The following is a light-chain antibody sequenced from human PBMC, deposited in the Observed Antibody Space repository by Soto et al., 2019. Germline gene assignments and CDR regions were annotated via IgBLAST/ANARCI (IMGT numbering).Light chain of an antibody. V-gene: IGLV2-14*01. CDR1: SSDVGAYNY. CDR3: TSFTTTSTWL. Sequence: QSALTQPASVSGSPGQSITISCTGTSSDVGAYNYVSWFQQHPGKAPKLLIFQVRNRPSGVSGRFSGSKSDNTASLTISGLQAEDEADYYCTSFTTTSTWLFGGGTQLTVL. CDR2: QVR. J-gene: IGLJ3*02.